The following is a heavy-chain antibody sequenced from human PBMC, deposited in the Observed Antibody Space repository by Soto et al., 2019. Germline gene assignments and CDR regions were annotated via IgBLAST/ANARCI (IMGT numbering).Heavy chain of an antibody. CDR3: ARGGLGSEPFFDY. D-gene: IGHD3-10*02. Sequence: GGSLRLSCAASGFTFSSYSMNWVRQAPGKGLEWVSSISSSSSYIYYADSVKGRFTISRDNAKNSLYLQMNSLRAEDTAVYYCARGGLGSEPFFDYWGQGTLVTVSS. J-gene: IGHJ4*02. V-gene: IGHV3-21*01. CDR2: ISSSSSYI. CDR1: GFTFSSYS.